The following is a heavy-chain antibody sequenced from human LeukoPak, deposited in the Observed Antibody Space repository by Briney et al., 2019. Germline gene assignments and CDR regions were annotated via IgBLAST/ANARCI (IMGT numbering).Heavy chain of an antibody. V-gene: IGHV4-59*08. CDR1: GGSISSYY. Sequence: SETLSLTCTVSGGSISSYYWSWIRQPPGKGLEWIGYIYYSGSTNYNPSLKSRVTISVDTSKNEFSLKLSSVTAADTAVYYCARQGLRQKEFDYWGQGTLVTVSS. CDR2: IYYSGST. CDR3: ARQGLRQKEFDY. J-gene: IGHJ4*02. D-gene: IGHD5-12*01.